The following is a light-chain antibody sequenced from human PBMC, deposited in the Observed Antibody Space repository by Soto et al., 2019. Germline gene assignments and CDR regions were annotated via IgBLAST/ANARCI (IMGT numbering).Light chain of an antibody. CDR1: QSVSSN. CDR2: GAS. V-gene: IGKV3-15*01. J-gene: IGKJ1*01. CDR3: QQSYDTPWT. Sequence: EIVMTQSPATLSVSPGERATLSCRASQSVSSNLAWYQQKPGQAPRLLIYGASTRATGVPARISGSGSGTEFTLTISSLQSEDFASYYCQQSYDTPWTFGQGTKVEIK.